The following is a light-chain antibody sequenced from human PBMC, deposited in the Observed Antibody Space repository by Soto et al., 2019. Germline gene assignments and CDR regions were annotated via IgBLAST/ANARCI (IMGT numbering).Light chain of an antibody. CDR3: SSYTSSSTVV. V-gene: IGLV2-14*01. J-gene: IGLJ2*01. Sequence: QYALTQPASVSGSPGQSITISCTGTSSDVGGYNFVSWYQHHPGKAPKLMIYEVSNRPSLVSNRFSGSKSGNTASLTISGLQAEDEADYYCSSYTSSSTVVFGGGTKVTVL. CDR1: SSDVGGYNF. CDR2: EVS.